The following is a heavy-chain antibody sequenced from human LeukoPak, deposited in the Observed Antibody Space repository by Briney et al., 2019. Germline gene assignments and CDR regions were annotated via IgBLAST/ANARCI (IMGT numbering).Heavy chain of an antibody. CDR1: GFTFSSYG. Sequence: GRSLRLSCAASGFTFSSYGMHWVRQAPGKGLEWVAVISYDGSNKYYADSVKGRFTISRDNSKNTLYLQMNSLRAEDTAVYYCAKHHDSSGYYPYYYYYHGMDVWGQGTTVTVSS. J-gene: IGHJ6*02. D-gene: IGHD3-22*01. CDR2: ISYDGSNK. CDR3: AKHHDSSGYYPYYYYYHGMDV. V-gene: IGHV3-30*18.